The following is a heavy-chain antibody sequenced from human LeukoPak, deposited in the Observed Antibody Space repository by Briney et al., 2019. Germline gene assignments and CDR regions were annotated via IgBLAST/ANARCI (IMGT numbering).Heavy chain of an antibody. D-gene: IGHD3-16*01. CDR3: AREGGITHYFDY. CDR2: IYYSGST. V-gene: IGHV4-31*03. J-gene: IGHJ4*02. CDR1: GGSISSGGYY. Sequence: SETLSLTCTVSGGSISSGGYYWSWIRQHPGKGLEWIRYIYYSGSTYYNPSLKSRVTISVDTSKNQFSLKRSSVTAADTAVYYGAREGGITHYFDYWGQGTLVTVSS.